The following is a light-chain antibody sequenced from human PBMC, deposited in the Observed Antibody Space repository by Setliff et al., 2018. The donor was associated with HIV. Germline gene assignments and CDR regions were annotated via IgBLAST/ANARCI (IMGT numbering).Light chain of an antibody. CDR1: SSDVGTYNL. J-gene: IGLJ1*01. CDR3: CSYAGSSNFALYV. V-gene: IGLV2-23*02. Sequence: QSVLTQPASVSGSPGQSITISCTGTSSDVGTYNLVSWYQQYPGKAPKLMISEVYKRPSGISNRFSGSKSGNTASLTISGLQAEDEAEYYCCSYAGSSNFALYVFGTGTRSPS. CDR2: EVY.